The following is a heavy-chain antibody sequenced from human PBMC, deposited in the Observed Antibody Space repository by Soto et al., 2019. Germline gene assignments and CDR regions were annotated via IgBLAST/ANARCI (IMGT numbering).Heavy chain of an antibody. D-gene: IGHD3-22*01. Sequence: GESLKISCKGSGYGFTSYWIGWVREMPGKGLEWMGIISTGDSDTRNRPSLHGQVTISADKYISTAYLQWSSLKASDTAMYYCARHAVQRGSRGYPIDYWGQGTLVTVSS. CDR3: ARHAVQRGSRGYPIDY. CDR1: GYGFTSYW. CDR2: ISTGDSDT. V-gene: IGHV5-51*01. J-gene: IGHJ4*02.